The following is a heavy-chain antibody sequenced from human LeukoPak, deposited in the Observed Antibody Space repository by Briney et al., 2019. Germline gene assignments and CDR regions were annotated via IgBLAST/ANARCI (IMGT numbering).Heavy chain of an antibody. V-gene: IGHV3-23*01. J-gene: IGHJ4*02. D-gene: IGHD3-10*01. CDR2: ISGSGGST. Sequence: GGSLRLSCAASGFTFSSYTMSWVRQAPGKGLEWVSAISGSGGSTYYADSVKGRFTISRDNAKNSVYPQMNSLRVEDTAVYYCARRPFGADYWGQGTLVTVSS. CDR1: GFTFSSYT. CDR3: ARRPFGADY.